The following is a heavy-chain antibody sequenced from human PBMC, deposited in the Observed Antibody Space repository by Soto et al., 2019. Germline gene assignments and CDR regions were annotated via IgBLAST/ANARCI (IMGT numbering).Heavy chain of an antibody. J-gene: IGHJ4*02. V-gene: IGHV3-33*01. Sequence: GGSLRPSCAASGFTFSSYGMHWVRQAPGKGLEWVAVIWYDGSNKYYAESVKGRFTISRDNSKNTLYLQMNSLRAEDTAVYYCARDSHVGSGWQLTAGYWGQGTLVTVSS. D-gene: IGHD6-19*01. CDR3: ARDSHVGSGWQLTAGY. CDR2: IWYDGSNK. CDR1: GFTFSSYG.